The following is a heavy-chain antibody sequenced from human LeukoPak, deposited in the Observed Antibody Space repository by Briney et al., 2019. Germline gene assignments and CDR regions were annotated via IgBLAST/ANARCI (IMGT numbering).Heavy chain of an antibody. CDR3: AGEAEANDY. V-gene: IGHV3-30-3*01. D-gene: IGHD1-26*01. CDR1: GFTFSSYA. J-gene: IGHJ4*02. Sequence: GGSLRLSCAASGFTFSSYALHWVRQAPGKGLEWVAVISYDGSNKYYADSVKGRLTISRQNSKNTLYLQMNSLRAEDTAVYYCAGEAEANDYWAQGTLVTVSS. CDR2: ISYDGSNK.